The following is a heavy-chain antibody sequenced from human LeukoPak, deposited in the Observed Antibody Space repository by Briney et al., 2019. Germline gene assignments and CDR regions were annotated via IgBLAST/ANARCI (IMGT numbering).Heavy chain of an antibody. D-gene: IGHD4-23*01. J-gene: IGHJ4*02. CDR2: IYYSGST. CDR3: ARADYGGNSRRGYFDY. Sequence: PSETLSLTCTVSGGSISNYSWTWIRQPPGKGLEWIGHIYYSGSTYYNPSLKSRVTISVDTSKNQFSLKVRSVTAADAAVYYCARADYGGNSRRGYFDYWGQGTLVIVSS. CDR1: GGSISNYS. V-gene: IGHV4-59*12.